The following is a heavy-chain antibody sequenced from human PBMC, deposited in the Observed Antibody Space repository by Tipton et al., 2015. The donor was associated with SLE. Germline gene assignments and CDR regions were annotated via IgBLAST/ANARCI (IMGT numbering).Heavy chain of an antibody. CDR2: IYPGDSDT. Sequence: VQLVQSGAEVKKPGESLRISCKGSGYSFTSYWIGWVRQMPGKGLEWMGIIYPGDSDTRYSPSFQGQVTISADKSISTAYLQWSSLKASDTAMYYCARGLDYYDSSEGLDYWGQGTLVTVSS. CDR3: ARGLDYYDSSEGLDY. CDR1: GYSFTSYW. D-gene: IGHD3-22*01. V-gene: IGHV5-51*03. J-gene: IGHJ4*02.